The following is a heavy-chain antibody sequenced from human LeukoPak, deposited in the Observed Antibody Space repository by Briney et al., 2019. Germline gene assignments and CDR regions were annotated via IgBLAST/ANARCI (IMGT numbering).Heavy chain of an antibody. D-gene: IGHD4-17*01. Sequence: GASVKVSCKASGYTFTSYYMHWVRQAPGQGLEWMGWINTNTGNPTYAQGFTGRFVFSLDTSVSTAYLQISSLKAEDTAVYYCARDLSHVDYGDYGCGYWGQGTLVTVSS. CDR2: INTNTGNP. J-gene: IGHJ4*02. CDR3: ARDLSHVDYGDYGCGY. V-gene: IGHV7-4-1*02. CDR1: GYTFTSYY.